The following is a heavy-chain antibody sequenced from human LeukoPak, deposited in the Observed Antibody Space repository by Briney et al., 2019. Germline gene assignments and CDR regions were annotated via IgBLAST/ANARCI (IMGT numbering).Heavy chain of an antibody. CDR1: GFTFSTYA. V-gene: IGHV3-23*01. D-gene: IGHD5-24*01. J-gene: IGHJ4*02. Sequence: GGSLRLSCAASGFTFSTYAMSWVRQAPGKGLEWVSAISGSGGSTYYADSVKGRFTIARDNSKNTLYLQMSSLRAEDTAVYYCAKDGIPMATISYFDYWGQGTLVTGSS. CDR3: AKDGIPMATISYFDY. CDR2: ISGSGGST.